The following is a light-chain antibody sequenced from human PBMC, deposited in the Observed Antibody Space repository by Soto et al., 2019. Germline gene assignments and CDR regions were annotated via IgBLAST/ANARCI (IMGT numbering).Light chain of an antibody. CDR2: KAS. Sequence: DIQMTQSPSTLSASVGDRVTITCRATQSISNSLAWYQQKPGKAPNLLIYKASSLETGVPSRISGRGCGTEFTLTIASLQPDDSATYYCQQYASFWTFGQGTVVVIK. CDR3: QQYASFWT. V-gene: IGKV1-5*03. J-gene: IGKJ1*01. CDR1: QSISNS.